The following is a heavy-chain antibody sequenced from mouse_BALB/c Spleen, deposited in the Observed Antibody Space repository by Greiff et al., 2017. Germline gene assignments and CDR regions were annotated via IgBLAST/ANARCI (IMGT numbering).Heavy chain of an antibody. CDR3: ATRGEDFDY. Sequence: LVESGPELVKPGASVKMSCKASGYTFTSYVMHWVKQKPGQGLEWIGYINPYNDGTKYNEKFKGKATLTSDISSSTAYMELSSLTSEDSAVYYCATRGEDFDYWGQGTTLTVSS. CDR1: GYTFTSYV. J-gene: IGHJ2*01. V-gene: IGHV1-14*01. CDR2: INPYNDGT.